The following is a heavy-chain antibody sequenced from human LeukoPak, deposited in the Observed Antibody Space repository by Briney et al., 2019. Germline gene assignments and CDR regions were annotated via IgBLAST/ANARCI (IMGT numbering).Heavy chain of an antibody. J-gene: IGHJ4*02. CDR1: GYTFTSYY. V-gene: IGHV1-46*01. CDR3: ARGLFDTSGFYFEQ. CDR2: INPIGGST. Sequence: ASVKVSCKASGYTFTSYYMHWVRQAPGQGLEWMRIINPIGGSTSYAQKFQGRVTMTRDMSTSTVYMELSSLRVEDTAMYYCARGLFDTSGFYFEQWGKGTLVTVSS. D-gene: IGHD3-22*01.